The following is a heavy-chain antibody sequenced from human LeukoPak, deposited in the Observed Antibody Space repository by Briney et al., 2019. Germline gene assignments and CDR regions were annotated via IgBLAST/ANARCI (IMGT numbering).Heavy chain of an antibody. J-gene: IGHJ6*03. CDR3: ARVLSGGYHRSHYYYYMDV. D-gene: IGHD1-26*01. Sequence: SETLSLTCTVSGGSISSYYWSWIRQPPGKGLELIGYIYYSASTNYNPSIKSRVTISVDTSKNQSSLKLSSVTAADTAVYYCARVLSGGYHRSHYYYYMDVWGKGTTVTVSS. CDR1: GGSISSYY. V-gene: IGHV4-59*01. CDR2: IYYSAST.